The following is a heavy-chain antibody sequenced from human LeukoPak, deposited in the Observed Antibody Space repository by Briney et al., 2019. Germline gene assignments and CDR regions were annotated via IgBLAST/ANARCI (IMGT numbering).Heavy chain of an antibody. V-gene: IGHV1-18*01. CDR1: GYTFTSYG. Sequence: GASVKVSCKASGYTFTSYGISWVRQAPGQGLEWMGWISAYNGNTNYAQKLQGRVTMTTDTSTSTAYMELRSLRSDDTAVYYCARDSGRRYFDWLLSASPANYYYYYMDVWGKGTTVTVSS. CDR2: ISAYNGNT. J-gene: IGHJ6*03. D-gene: IGHD3-9*01. CDR3: ARDSGRRYFDWLLSASPANYYYYYMDV.